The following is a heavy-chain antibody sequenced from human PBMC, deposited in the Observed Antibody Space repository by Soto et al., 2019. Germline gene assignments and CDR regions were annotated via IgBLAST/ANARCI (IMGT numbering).Heavy chain of an antibody. CDR2: IYYSGST. CDR1: AGAISSCDDY. D-gene: IGHD3-22*01. Sequence: KPSETLPLAGIVSAGAISSCDDYWSLMRRPPGKGLEWIGYIYYSGSTYYNPSLKSRVTISVETSKNQFSLKLSLVIAADPAVYFCARVAYYYDSTSYSPSFDYWGQGTLVTVSS. J-gene: IGHJ4*02. V-gene: IGHV4-30-4*01. CDR3: ARVAYYYDSTSYSPSFDY.